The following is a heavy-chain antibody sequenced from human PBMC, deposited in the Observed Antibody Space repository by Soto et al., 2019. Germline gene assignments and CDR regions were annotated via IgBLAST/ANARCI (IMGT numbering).Heavy chain of an antibody. CDR2: MSGGGGNT. CDR1: GFTFSSYA. Sequence: LRLSCAASGFTFSSYAMNWVRQAPGKGLEWVSGMSGGGGNTYYADSVKGRFTISRDNSKNTLYLQMNSVKVEDTAVYYCTKSSSAAYPLKNAFDPWGQGTLVTVSS. CDR3: TKSSSAAYPLKNAFDP. V-gene: IGHV3-23*01. J-gene: IGHJ5*02. D-gene: IGHD3-22*01.